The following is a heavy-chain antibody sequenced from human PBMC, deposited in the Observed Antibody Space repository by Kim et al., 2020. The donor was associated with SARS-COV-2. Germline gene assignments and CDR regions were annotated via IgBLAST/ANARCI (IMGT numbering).Heavy chain of an antibody. D-gene: IGHD5-18*01. CDR1: GYTFTSYA. CDR2: INAGNGNT. J-gene: IGHJ5*02. Sequence: ASVKVSCKASGYTFTSYAMHWVRQAPGQRLEWMGWINAGNGNTKYSQKFQGRVTITRDTSASTAYMELSSLRSEDTAVYYCARVLNGYSWDGWFDPWGQGTLVTVSS. V-gene: IGHV1-3*01. CDR3: ARVLNGYSWDGWFDP.